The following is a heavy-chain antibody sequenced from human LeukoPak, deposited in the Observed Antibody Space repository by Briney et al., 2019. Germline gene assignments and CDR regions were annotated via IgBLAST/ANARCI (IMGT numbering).Heavy chain of an antibody. CDR3: VKTMMTFGGVIRTDAFDI. D-gene: IGHD3-16*01. CDR1: GFTFGRYA. CDR2: INNNGGST. J-gene: IGHJ3*02. V-gene: IGHV3-64D*06. Sequence: GSLRLSCSASGFTFGRYAMHWVRQAPGKGLEYVSGINNNGGSTYYSDSVKARLTISRDNSKNTLFLQMASLRAEDTAVYYCVKTMMTFGGVIRTDAFDIWGQGTMVTVSS.